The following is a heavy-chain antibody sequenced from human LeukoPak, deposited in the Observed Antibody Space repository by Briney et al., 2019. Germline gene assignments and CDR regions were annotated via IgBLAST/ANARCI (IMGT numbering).Heavy chain of an antibody. CDR1: GGSIRSTSYY. Sequence: SETLSLTCTVSGGSIRSTSYYWGWIRQPPGKGLEWIGSIYYSGSTYYNPSLKSRVTISVDKSNNQFSLRLTSVTAADTATYYCARDVRAVTGGVYWGQGTPVTVSS. CDR2: IYYSGST. V-gene: IGHV4-39*07. CDR3: ARDVRAVTGGVY. D-gene: IGHD6-19*01. J-gene: IGHJ4*01.